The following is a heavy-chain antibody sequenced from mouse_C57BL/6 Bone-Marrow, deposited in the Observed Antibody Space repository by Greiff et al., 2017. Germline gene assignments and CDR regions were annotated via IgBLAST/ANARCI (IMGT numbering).Heavy chain of an antibody. J-gene: IGHJ3*01. Sequence: QVQLQQSGAELARPGASVKLSCKASGYTFTSYGISWVKQRTGQGLEWIGEIYPRSGNTYYNEKFKGKATLTADKSSSTAYMELRSLTSEDSAVYFCARKLRSARGFAYWGQGTLVTVSA. CDR2: IYPRSGNT. D-gene: IGHD1-1*01. V-gene: IGHV1-81*01. CDR1: GYTFTSYG. CDR3: ARKLRSARGFAY.